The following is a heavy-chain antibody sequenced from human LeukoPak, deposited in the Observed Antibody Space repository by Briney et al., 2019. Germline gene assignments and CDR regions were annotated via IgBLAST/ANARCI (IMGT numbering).Heavy chain of an antibody. D-gene: IGHD3-10*01. Sequence: GGSLRLSCAASGFTFSSYWMSWDRQATGKGLEWVANIKQDGSEKYYVDSVKGRFTIPRDNAKNSLYLQMNSLRAEDTAVYYCARDQRYYYGSGSPDYWGQGTLVTVSS. CDR2: IKQDGSEK. CDR1: GFTFSSYW. J-gene: IGHJ4*02. V-gene: IGHV3-7*01. CDR3: ARDQRYYYGSGSPDY.